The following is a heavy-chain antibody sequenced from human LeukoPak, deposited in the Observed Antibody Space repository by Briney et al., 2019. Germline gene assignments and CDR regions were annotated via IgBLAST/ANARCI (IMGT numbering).Heavy chain of an antibody. V-gene: IGHV4-61*05. J-gene: IGHJ6*03. Sequence: SETLSLTCTVSGGSISSSSYYWGWIRQPPGKGLEWIGYIYYSGSTNYNPSLKSRVTISVDTSKNQFSLKLSSVTAADTAVYYCARGGYSYGYPSYYYYYYMDVWGKGTTVTVSS. CDR1: GGSISSSSYY. D-gene: IGHD5-18*01. CDR3: ARGGYSYGYPSYYYYYYMDV. CDR2: IYYSGST.